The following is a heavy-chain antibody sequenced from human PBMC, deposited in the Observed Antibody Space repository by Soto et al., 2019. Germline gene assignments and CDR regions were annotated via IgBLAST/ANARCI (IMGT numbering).Heavy chain of an antibody. V-gene: IGHV4-59*01. CDR2: IYSSGTT. CDR3: AVGHTSGSYYGHALF. J-gene: IGHJ4*02. Sequence: SETLSLTCTVSGVSISGYYWSWIRQPPGKGLEWIGYIYSSGTTNYNPSLKSRVTISLDTSKNQFSLKLTSMTAADTAVYYCAVGHTSGSYYGHALFWGQGTLVTVSS. CDR1: GVSISGYY. D-gene: IGHD1-26*01.